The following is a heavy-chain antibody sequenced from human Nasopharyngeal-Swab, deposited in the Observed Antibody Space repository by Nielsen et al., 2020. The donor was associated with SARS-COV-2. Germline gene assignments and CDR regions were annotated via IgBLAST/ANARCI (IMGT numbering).Heavy chain of an antibody. V-gene: IGHV3-53*01. Sequence: WIRQPPGKGLEWVSVIYSGGSTYYADSVKGRFTISRDNSKNTLYLQMNSLRAEDTAVYYCAKDLYSGSYYKVAGVYWGQGTLVTVSS. CDR3: AKDLYSGSYYKVAGVY. J-gene: IGHJ4*02. D-gene: IGHD1-26*01. CDR2: IYSGGST.